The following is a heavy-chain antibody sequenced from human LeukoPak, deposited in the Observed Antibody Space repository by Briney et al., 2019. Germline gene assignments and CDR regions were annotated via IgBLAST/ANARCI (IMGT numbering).Heavy chain of an antibody. V-gene: IGHV3-33*01. CDR3: ARDGTGYGSGWYDLVWYFDL. J-gene: IGHJ2*01. CDR1: GFTFSSYG. D-gene: IGHD6-19*01. Sequence: GGSLRLSCAASGFTFSSYGMHWVRQAPGKGLEWVAVIWYDGSNKYYADSVKGRFTISRDNSKNTLYLQMNSLRAEDTAVYYCARDGTGYGSGWYDLVWYFDLWGRGTLVTVSS. CDR2: IWYDGSNK.